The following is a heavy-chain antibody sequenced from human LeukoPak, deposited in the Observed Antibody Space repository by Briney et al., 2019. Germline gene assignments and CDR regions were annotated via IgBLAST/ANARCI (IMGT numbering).Heavy chain of an antibody. Sequence: GGSLRLSCAASGFTFSSYGMHWVRQAPGKGLEWVAIISNDGSNKYYADSVKGRFTISRDNSKNTLFLQMNSLRAEDTAVYYCAKDSGTWEFDYWGQGTLVTVSS. CDR2: ISNDGSNK. CDR3: AKDSGTWEFDY. J-gene: IGHJ4*02. CDR1: GFTFSSYG. D-gene: IGHD6-25*01. V-gene: IGHV3-33*05.